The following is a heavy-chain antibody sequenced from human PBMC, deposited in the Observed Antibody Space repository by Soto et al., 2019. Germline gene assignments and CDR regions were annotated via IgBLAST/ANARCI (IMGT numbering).Heavy chain of an antibody. CDR3: AREDSIIIPAVSDF. CDR2: ISKSDYT. CDR1: GFAFNNYG. J-gene: IGHJ4*02. D-gene: IGHD2-2*01. V-gene: IGHV3-21*01. Sequence: GGSLRLSCTVSGFAFNNYGINWVRQAPGKGLEWVSSISKSDYTYYSDSVKGRFAISRDNAKSSVSLQMNTLRVEDTAVYYCAREDSIIIPAVSDFWGQGTLVTVSS.